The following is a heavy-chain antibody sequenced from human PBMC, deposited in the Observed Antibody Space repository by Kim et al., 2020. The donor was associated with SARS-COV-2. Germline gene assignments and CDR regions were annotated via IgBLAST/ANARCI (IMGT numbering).Heavy chain of an antibody. CDR2: IYSGGST. D-gene: IGHD3-22*01. Sequence: GGSLRLSCAASGFTVSSNYMSWVRQAPGKGLEWVSVIYSGGSTYYADSVKGRFTISRDNSKNTLYLQMNSLRAEDTAVYYCARSRLYYYDSSGYYDYWGQGTLVTVSS. V-gene: IGHV3-53*01. CDR1: GFTVSSNY. CDR3: ARSRLYYYDSSGYYDY. J-gene: IGHJ4*02.